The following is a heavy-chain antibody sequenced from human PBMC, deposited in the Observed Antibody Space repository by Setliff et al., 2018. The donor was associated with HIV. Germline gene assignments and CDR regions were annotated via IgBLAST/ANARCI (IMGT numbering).Heavy chain of an antibody. J-gene: IGHJ6*03. CDR1: GPSISSSSHH. V-gene: IGHV4-39*01. CDR2: IYYTGST. Sequence: PSETLSLTCTVSGPSISSSSHHWAWIRQPPGKGLEYIGNIYYTGSTHHNPSLESRVATSVDTSKNQFSLKLSSVTAADTAVYYCARIVRWELVATSTFFYYYMDVWGKGTTVTVSS. CDR3: ARIVRWELVATSTFFYYYMDV. D-gene: IGHD1-26*01.